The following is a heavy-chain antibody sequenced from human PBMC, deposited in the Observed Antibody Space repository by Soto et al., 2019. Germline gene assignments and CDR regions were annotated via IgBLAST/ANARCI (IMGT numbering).Heavy chain of an antibody. CDR1: GFTFSSYA. CDR3: AKDRNPIVLMVLSV. D-gene: IGHD2-8*01. J-gene: IGHJ6*02. CDR2: ISGSGGST. V-gene: IGHV3-23*01. Sequence: GGSLRLSCAASGFTFSSYAMSWVRQAPGKGLECVSAISGSGGSTYYADSVKGRFTISKDNSKNTLYLQMNSLRAEDTAVYYCAKDRNPIVLMVLSVWGQGTTVTVSS.